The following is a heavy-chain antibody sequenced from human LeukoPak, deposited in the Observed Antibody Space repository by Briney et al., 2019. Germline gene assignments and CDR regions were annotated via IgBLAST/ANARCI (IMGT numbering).Heavy chain of an antibody. CDR3: ARLYEWLGYNWFDP. V-gene: IGHV1-18*01. CDR1: GYTFTSYG. CDR2: ISAYNGNT. D-gene: IGHD6-19*01. Sequence: ASVKVSCKASGYTFTSYGISWVRQARGQGLEWMGWISAYNGNTNYAQKLQGRVTMTTDTSTSTAYMELRSLRSDDTAVYYCARLYEWLGYNWFDPWGQGTLVTVSS. J-gene: IGHJ5*02.